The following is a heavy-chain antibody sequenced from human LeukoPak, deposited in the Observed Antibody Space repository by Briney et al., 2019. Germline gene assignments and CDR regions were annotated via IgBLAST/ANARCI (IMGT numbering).Heavy chain of an antibody. Sequence: GGSLRLSCAASGFTFSGYWMSWVRQAPGKGLEWVANIKQDGSEKYYVDSVKGRFTISRDNAKNSLYLQMNSLRAEDTAVYYCARDRAESNWTNHTLFDSWGQGTPVTVSS. CDR3: ARDRAESNWTNHTLFDS. CDR2: IKQDGSEK. D-gene: IGHD1/OR15-1a*01. J-gene: IGHJ4*02. V-gene: IGHV3-7*01. CDR1: GFTFSGYW.